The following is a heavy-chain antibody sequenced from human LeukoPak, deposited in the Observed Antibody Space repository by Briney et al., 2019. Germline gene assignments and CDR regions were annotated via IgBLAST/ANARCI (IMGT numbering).Heavy chain of an antibody. CDR1: GGSFSGYY. V-gene: IGHV4-34*01. CDR2: INHSGST. Sequence: PSETLSLTCAVYGGSFSGYYWSWIRQPPGKGLEWIGEINHSGSTNYNPSLKSRVTISVDTSKNQFSLKLSSVTAADTAVYYCACLHDYGDSYSDAFDIWSQGTMVTVSS. J-gene: IGHJ3*02. D-gene: IGHD4-17*01. CDR3: ACLHDYGDSYSDAFDI.